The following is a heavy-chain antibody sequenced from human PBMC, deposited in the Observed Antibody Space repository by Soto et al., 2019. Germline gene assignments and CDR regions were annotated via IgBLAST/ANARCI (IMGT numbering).Heavy chain of an antibody. D-gene: IGHD2-15*01. Sequence: QVQLQESGPGLVKPSQTLSLTCTVSGGSISSGDYYWSWIRQPPGKGLEWIGYIYYSGSTYYNPSLKSRVTISVDTSKNQFSLKLSSVTAADTAVHYCASIVVVAARNPTGMDVWGQGTTVTVSS. J-gene: IGHJ6*02. V-gene: IGHV4-30-4*01. CDR2: IYYSGST. CDR3: ASIVVVAARNPTGMDV. CDR1: GGSISSGDYY.